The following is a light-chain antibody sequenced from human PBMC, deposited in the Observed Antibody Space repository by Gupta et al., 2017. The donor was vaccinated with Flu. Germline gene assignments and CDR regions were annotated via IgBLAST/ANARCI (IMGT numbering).Light chain of an antibody. J-gene: IGLJ1*01. CDR2: ENN. V-gene: IGLV1-51*02. CDR3: GTWDTSLSAYV. CDR1: NSNIGNNY. Sequence: QSVLTQPPSVSAAPGQKVTISCSGSNSNIGNNYVSWYQQLPGTAPKLLIYENNKRPSGIPDRFSGSKSDTSATLGITGLQTGDEADYYCGTWDTSLSAYVFGTGTKVTVL.